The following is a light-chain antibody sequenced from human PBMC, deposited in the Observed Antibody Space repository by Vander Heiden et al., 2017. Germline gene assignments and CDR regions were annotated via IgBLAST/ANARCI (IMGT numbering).Light chain of an antibody. CDR1: QSLLYSANNKDS. CDR2: WAS. Sequence: DIVMSPSPDSLAGSPCAGSTSNSKSIQSLLYSANNKDSLAWYQQKPGQPPKLLIYWASTRESGVPDRFTGSGSLTDFTLTIRSLQAEDVAVYYCQQYNYTPPTFGGGTKVEIK. J-gene: IGKJ4*01. CDR3: QQYNYTPPT. V-gene: IGKV4-1*01.